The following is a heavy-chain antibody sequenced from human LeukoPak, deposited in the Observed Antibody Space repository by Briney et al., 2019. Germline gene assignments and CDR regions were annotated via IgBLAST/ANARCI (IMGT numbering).Heavy chain of an antibody. Sequence: GGSLRLSCAASGFTFSNYGMHWVRQAPGKGLEWVAFIRYDGSNKYYADSVKGRFTISRDNSKNTLSLQMNSLTADDTAVYYCVRGPRYYDDSGFHYGVFDIWGQGTVVTVSS. CDR2: IRYDGSNK. D-gene: IGHD3-22*01. V-gene: IGHV3-30*02. CDR3: VRGPRYYDDSGFHYGVFDI. J-gene: IGHJ3*02. CDR1: GFTFSNYG.